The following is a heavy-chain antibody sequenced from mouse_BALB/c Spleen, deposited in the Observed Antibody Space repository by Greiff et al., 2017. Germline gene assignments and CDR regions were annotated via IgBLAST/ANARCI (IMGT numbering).Heavy chain of an antibody. Sequence: SGAELARPGASVKLSCKASGYSFTSYWMQWVKQRPGQGLEWIGAIYPGDGDTRYTQKFKGKATLTADKSSSTAYMQLSSLASEDSAVYYCARDGNYRFAYWGEGTLVTVSA. CDR2: IYPGDGDT. CDR3: ARDGNYRFAY. V-gene: IGHV1-87*01. CDR1: GYSFTSYW. D-gene: IGHD2-1*01. J-gene: IGHJ3*01.